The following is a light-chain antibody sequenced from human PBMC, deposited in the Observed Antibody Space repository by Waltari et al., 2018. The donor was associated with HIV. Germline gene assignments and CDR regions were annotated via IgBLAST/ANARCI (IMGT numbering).Light chain of an antibody. V-gene: IGKV1-9*01. Sequence: DIQLTQSPPFLSASVGDRVTFTCRASQGILNDLAWYQQKQVKAPKVLIYDASTLQSGVPSRFSGSGSGTEFTLTISSLQPEDFATYYCHQLKSYPRTFGQGTKVEI. CDR3: HQLKSYPRT. J-gene: IGKJ1*01. CDR2: DAS. CDR1: QGILND.